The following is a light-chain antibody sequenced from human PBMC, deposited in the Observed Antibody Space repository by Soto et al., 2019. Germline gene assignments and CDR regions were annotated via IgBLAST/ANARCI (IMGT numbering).Light chain of an antibody. CDR1: TSHIGGNT. Sequence: QSVLTQPPSSSGTPGQRVTISCSGSTSHIGGNTVDWYQQLPGTAPKLLICGNNQRPSGVPDRFSGSKSGTSASLAISGLQSDDEADYYCAAWDDSLNGSYVFGTGTKVTVL. CDR3: AAWDDSLNGSYV. J-gene: IGLJ1*01. CDR2: GNN. V-gene: IGLV1-44*01.